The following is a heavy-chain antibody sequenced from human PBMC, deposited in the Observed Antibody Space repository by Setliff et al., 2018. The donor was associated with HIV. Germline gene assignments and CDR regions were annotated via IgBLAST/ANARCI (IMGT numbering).Heavy chain of an antibody. D-gene: IGHD1-26*01. CDR3: ARGPGELGAFDI. Sequence: TLSLTCTVSGVSISNYYWNWIRQPPGKGLEWIGYIFTSGDTNYNPSLRSRVTLSVDTSKHQFSLKLSSVTAADTAVYYCARGPGELGAFDIWGQGTMVTVSS. CDR1: GVSISNYY. CDR2: IFTSGDT. J-gene: IGHJ3*02. V-gene: IGHV4-4*09.